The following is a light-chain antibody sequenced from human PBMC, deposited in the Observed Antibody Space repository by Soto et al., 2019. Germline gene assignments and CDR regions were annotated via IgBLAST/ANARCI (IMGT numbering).Light chain of an antibody. V-gene: IGKV3-15*01. CDR1: QTVTSN. Sequence: EIVMTQSPATLSVSPGERATLSCRASQTVTSNLAWYQQKPGQAPRLLIYGASTRATGIPGRFSGSGSGTEFTLTISRLQSKDFAVYYCQQYNNWAPWTFGQGTKFEIK. J-gene: IGKJ1*01. CDR2: GAS. CDR3: QQYNNWAPWT.